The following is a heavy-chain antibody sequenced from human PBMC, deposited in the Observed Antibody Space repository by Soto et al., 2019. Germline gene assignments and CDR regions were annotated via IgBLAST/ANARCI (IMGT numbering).Heavy chain of an antibody. V-gene: IGHV4-31*11. CDR3: ARGSVVAATLFDY. Sequence: PSETLSLTCAVYGGSFSYYVWSWVRQHPGKGLEWIGYIYYSGSTYYNPSLKSRVTISVDTSKNQFSLKLSSVTAADTAVYYCARGSVVAATLFDYWGQGTLVTVSS. CDR2: IYYSGST. J-gene: IGHJ4*02. D-gene: IGHD2-15*01. CDR1: GGSFSYYV.